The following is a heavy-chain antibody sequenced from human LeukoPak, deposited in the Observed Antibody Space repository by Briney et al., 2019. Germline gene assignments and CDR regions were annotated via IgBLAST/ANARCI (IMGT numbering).Heavy chain of an antibody. J-gene: IGHJ4*02. Sequence: GGSLRLSCAASGFTFSNYAMHWVRQAPGKGLEWVSLTSSGGTYEYYADSVKGRFTISRDNSKNTLYLQLNSLRAEDTAVYYCARDSTYYYDSGSSGPHYFDNWGQGTLVTVSS. D-gene: IGHD3-10*01. CDR1: GFTFSNYA. CDR2: TSSGGTYE. V-gene: IGHV3-30*01. CDR3: ARDSTYYYDSGSSGPHYFDN.